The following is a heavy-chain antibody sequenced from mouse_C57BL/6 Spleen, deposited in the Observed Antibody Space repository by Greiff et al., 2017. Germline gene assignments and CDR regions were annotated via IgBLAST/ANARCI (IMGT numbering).Heavy chain of an antibody. CDR1: GYSITSGYD. J-gene: IGHJ1*03. CDR2: ISYSGST. V-gene: IGHV3-1*01. D-gene: IGHD1-1*01. CDR3: ARGTTVDWYFDV. Sequence: DVKLQESGPGMVKPSQSLSLTCTVTGYSITSGYDWHWIRHFPGNKLEWMGYISYSGSTNYNPSLKSRISITHDTSKNHFFLKLNSVTTEDTATYYCARGTTVDWYFDVWGTGTTVTVSS.